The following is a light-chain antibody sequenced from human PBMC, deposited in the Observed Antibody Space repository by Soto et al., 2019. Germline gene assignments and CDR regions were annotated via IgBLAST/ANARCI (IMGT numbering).Light chain of an antibody. CDR3: QQASSFPLT. CDR2: GAT. V-gene: IGKV1-12*01. J-gene: IGKJ4*01. Sequence: IPMTQSPSSVSAAVGDRVTITCRASQVISSWLAWYQQRPGTAPKLLIYGATTLRSGVPSRFSGSESGTLFTLTITSLQPEDSATYYCQQASSFPLTFGGGTKVE. CDR1: QVISSW.